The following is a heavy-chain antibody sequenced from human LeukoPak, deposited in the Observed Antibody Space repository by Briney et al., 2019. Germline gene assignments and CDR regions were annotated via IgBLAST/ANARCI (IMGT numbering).Heavy chain of an antibody. CDR3: ARDRLQAFDI. CDR2: IKHDGSEK. CDR1: GFTFSNYE. D-gene: IGHD2-21*02. J-gene: IGHJ3*02. Sequence: GGSLRLSCVASGFTFSNYEMNWVRQAPGKGLEWVANIKHDGSEKYYVDSVKGRFTISRDNAKNSLYLQMNSLRAEDTAVYYCARDRLQAFDIWGQGTMVTVSS. V-gene: IGHV3-7*01.